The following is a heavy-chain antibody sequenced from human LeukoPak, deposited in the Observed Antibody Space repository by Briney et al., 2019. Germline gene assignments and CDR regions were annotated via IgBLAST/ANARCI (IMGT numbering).Heavy chain of an antibody. V-gene: IGHV1-69*13. CDR3: ARTKDIVVVPAALSYYFDY. CDR1: GGTFSSYA. CDR2: IIPIFGAA. D-gene: IGHD2-2*01. J-gene: IGHJ4*02. Sequence: SVKVSCKASGGTFSSYAISWVRQAPGQGLEWMGGIIPIFGAANYAQKFQGRVTITADESTSTAYMELSSLRSEDTAVYYCARTKDIVVVPAALSYYFDYWGQGTLVTVSS.